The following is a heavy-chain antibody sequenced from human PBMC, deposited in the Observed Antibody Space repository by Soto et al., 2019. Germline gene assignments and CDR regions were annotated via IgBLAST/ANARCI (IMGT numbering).Heavy chain of an antibody. D-gene: IGHD4-17*01. CDR2: ISGSGGST. Sequence: EVQLLESGGGLVQAGGSLRLACAASGFTFSSYAMSWVRQAPGKGLEWGSAISGSGGSTYDADSVEGRLTISRDNSKNTLYPQMNSLRAEDTAVYYGAKDWSDYGDYWFDPWGQGTLVTVSS. V-gene: IGHV3-23*01. CDR1: GFTFSSYA. CDR3: AKDWSDYGDYWFDP. J-gene: IGHJ5*02.